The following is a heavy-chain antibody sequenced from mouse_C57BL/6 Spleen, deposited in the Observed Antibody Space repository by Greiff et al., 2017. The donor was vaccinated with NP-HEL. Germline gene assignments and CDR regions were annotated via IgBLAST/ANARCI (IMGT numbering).Heavy chain of an antibody. V-gene: IGHV1-80*01. Sequence: QVHVKQSGAELVKPGASVKISCKASGYAFSSYWMNWVKQRPGKGLEWIGQIYPGDGDTNYNGKFKGKATLTADKSSSTAYMQLSSLTSEDSAVYFCAGYTTVVAKGFDYWGQGTTLTVSS. CDR1: GYAFSSYW. CDR3: AGYTTVVAKGFDY. J-gene: IGHJ2*01. D-gene: IGHD1-1*01. CDR2: IYPGDGDT.